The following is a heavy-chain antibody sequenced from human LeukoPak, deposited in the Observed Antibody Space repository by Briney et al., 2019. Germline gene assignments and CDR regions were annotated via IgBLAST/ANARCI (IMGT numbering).Heavy chain of an antibody. CDR2: ISGSGGST. J-gene: IGHJ3*02. V-gene: IGHV3-23*01. CDR3: AKDIPQPYRMEPPGAFDI. Sequence: TGGSLRLSRAASGFTFSSYAMSWVRQAPGKGLEWVSAISGSGGSTYYADSVKGRFTISRDNSKNTLYLQMNSLRAEDTAVYYCAKDIPQPYRMEPPGAFDIWGQGTMVTVSS. CDR1: GFTFSSYA. D-gene: IGHD1-1*01.